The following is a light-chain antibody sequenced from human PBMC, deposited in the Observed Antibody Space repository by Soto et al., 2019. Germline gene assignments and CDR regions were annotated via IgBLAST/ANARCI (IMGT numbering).Light chain of an antibody. V-gene: IGKV1-5*01. CDR1: QSISFW. CDR2: DAS. Sequence: DLQMTQSPSTLSASVGDRVTITCRASQSISFWLAWYQQKPGKAPKLLIYDASTLESGVPSRFSGSGSGTEFTLTISSLQPDDFAPYFCQQYNSYWGTFGQGTKVEIK. CDR3: QQYNSYWGT. J-gene: IGKJ1*01.